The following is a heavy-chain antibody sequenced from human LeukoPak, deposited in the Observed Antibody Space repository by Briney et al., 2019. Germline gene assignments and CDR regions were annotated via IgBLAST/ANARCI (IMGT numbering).Heavy chain of an antibody. D-gene: IGHD2-15*01. J-gene: IGHJ4*02. Sequence: GGSLRLSCAASGFTFSSYGMHWVRQAPGKGLEWVAVISYDGSNKYYADSVKGRFTISRDNSKNTLYLQMNSLRAEDTAVYYCAREHLGYCSGGSCYSLNRLPYYFDYWGQGTLVTVSS. CDR2: ISYDGSNK. CDR3: AREHLGYCSGGSCYSLNRLPYYFDY. CDR1: GFTFSSYG. V-gene: IGHV3-30*03.